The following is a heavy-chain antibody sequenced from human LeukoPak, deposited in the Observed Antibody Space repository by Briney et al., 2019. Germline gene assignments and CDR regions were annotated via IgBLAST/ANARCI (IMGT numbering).Heavy chain of an antibody. J-gene: IGHJ4*02. CDR3: ATHRYCSSTSCALDFDY. CDR1: GFTVSSNY. V-gene: IGHV3-53*01. D-gene: IGHD2-2*01. Sequence: GGSLRLSCAASGFTVSSNYMSWVRQAPGKGLEWVSVIYSGGSTYYADSVKGRFTISRDNSKNTLYLQMNSLRAEDTAVYYCATHRYCSSTSCALDFDYWGQGTLVTVPS. CDR2: IYSGGST.